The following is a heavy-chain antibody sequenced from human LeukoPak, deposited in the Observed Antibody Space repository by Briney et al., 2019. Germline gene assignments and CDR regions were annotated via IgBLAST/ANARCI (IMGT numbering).Heavy chain of an antibody. CDR1: GFTFSSYA. CDR3: AKDNYDSSGYAEYYYYYGIDV. CDR2: ISGSGGST. V-gene: IGHV3-23*01. Sequence: PGGSLRLSCAASGFTFSSYAMSWVRQAPGKGLEWVSAISGSGGSTYYADSVKGRFTISRDNSKNTLYLQMNSLRAEDTAVYYCAKDNYDSSGYAEYYYYYGIDVWGQGTTVTVSS. D-gene: IGHD3-22*01. J-gene: IGHJ6*02.